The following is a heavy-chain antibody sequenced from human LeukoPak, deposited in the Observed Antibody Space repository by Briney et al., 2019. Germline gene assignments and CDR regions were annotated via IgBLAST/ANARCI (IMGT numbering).Heavy chain of an antibody. D-gene: IGHD3-16*01. CDR2: INWNGGST. CDR3: AREAPDPMIKRYYYYYMDV. V-gene: IGHV3-20*04. CDR1: GFTFDDYG. J-gene: IGHJ6*03. Sequence: PGGSLRLSCAASGFTFDDYGMSWVRQAPGKGLEWVSGINWNGGSTGYADSVKGRFTISRDNAKNSLYLQMNSLRAEDTALYYCAREAPDPMIKRYYYYYMDVWGKGTTVTVSS.